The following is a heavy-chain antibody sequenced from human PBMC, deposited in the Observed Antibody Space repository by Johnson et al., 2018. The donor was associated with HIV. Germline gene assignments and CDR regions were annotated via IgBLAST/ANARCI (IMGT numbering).Heavy chain of an antibody. CDR2: ISSSGSTI. V-gene: IGHV3-11*04. CDR3: AKGRNWGASGAFDI. J-gene: IGHJ3*02. D-gene: IGHD7-27*01. CDR1: GFTFSDYY. Sequence: QVQLMESGGGLVKPGGSLRLSCAASGFTFSDYYMSWIRQAPGKGLEWVSYISSSGSTIYYADSVKGRFTISRDNSKNTLYLQMNSLRPEDTAVYYCAKGRNWGASGAFDIWGQGTMVTVSS.